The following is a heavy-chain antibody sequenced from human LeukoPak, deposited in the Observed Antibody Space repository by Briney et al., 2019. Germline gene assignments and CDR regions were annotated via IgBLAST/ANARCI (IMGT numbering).Heavy chain of an antibody. J-gene: IGHJ4*02. CDR1: GFTLSSFD. Sequence: PGGSLRLSCAASGFTLSSFDMHWVRQAPGKGLEWVAATGTAGDIFYLESVKGRFTISRESAKNSLFLHVNGLGAGDTAVYYCARGRFGELFEFDYWGQGTLVTVSS. CDR2: TGTAGDI. V-gene: IGHV3-13*01. D-gene: IGHD3-10*01. CDR3: ARGRFGELFEFDY.